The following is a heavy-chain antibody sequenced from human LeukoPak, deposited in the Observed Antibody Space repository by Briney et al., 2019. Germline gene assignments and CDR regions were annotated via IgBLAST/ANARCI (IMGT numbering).Heavy chain of an antibody. Sequence: GASVKVSCKASGGTFSSYAISWVRQAPGQGLEWMGRINPNSGGTNYAQKFQGRVTMTRDTSISTAYMELSRLRSDDTAVYYCARDSQGAFDIWGQGTMVTVSS. CDR3: ARDSQGAFDI. CDR2: INPNSGGT. J-gene: IGHJ3*02. V-gene: IGHV1-2*06. CDR1: GGTFSSYA.